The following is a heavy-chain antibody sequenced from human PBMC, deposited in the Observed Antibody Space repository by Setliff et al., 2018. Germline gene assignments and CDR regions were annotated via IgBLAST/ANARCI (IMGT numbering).Heavy chain of an antibody. Sequence: SVKVSCKASGYSFTNYDINWVRQAPGQGLEWMGGIIPILGIANYAQKFQGRVTITADKSTSTAYMELSSLRSEDTAVYYWAVAVVPAATGYGMDVWGQGTTVTVSS. CDR1: GYSFTNYD. CDR2: IIPILGIA. V-gene: IGHV1-69*10. D-gene: IGHD2-2*01. CDR3: AVAVVPAATGYGMDV. J-gene: IGHJ6*02.